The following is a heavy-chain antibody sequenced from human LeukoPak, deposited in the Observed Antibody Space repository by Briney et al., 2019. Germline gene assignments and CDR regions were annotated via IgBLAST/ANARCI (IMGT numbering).Heavy chain of an antibody. V-gene: IGHV1-2*02. CDR2: INPNSGGT. Sequence: ASVKVSCKASGYTFTGYYMRWVRQAPGQGLEWMGWINPNSGGTNYAQKFQGRVTMTRDTSISTAYMELSRLRSDDTAVYYCARAPDYDSSGYYYGHWGQGTLVTVSS. D-gene: IGHD3-22*01. J-gene: IGHJ1*01. CDR3: ARAPDYDSSGYYYGH. CDR1: GYTFTGYY.